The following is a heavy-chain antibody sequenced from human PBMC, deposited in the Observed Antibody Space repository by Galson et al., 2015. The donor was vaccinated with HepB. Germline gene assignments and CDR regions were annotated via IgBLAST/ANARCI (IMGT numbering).Heavy chain of an antibody. CDR3: ARERGRGLIVVVPAAITGVDY. J-gene: IGHJ4*02. Sequence: SLRLSCAASGFTFSSYAMHWVRQAPGKGLEWVAVISYDGSNKYYADSVKGRFTISRDNSKNTLYLQMNSLRAEDTAVYYCARERGRGLIVVVPAAITGVDYWGQGTLVTVSS. CDR2: ISYDGSNK. V-gene: IGHV3-30-3*01. CDR1: GFTFSSYA. D-gene: IGHD2-2*02.